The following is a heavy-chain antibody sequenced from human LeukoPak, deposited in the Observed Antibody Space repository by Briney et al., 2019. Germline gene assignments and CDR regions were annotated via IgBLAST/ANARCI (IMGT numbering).Heavy chain of an antibody. CDR2: INGNGGSR. J-gene: IGHJ4*02. D-gene: IGHD3-22*01. V-gene: IGHV3-20*04. CDR1: GFIFEDYG. CDR3: ARTSSSYYYDSSGYQLDY. Sequence: PGGSLRLSCAASGFIFEDYGMTWVRQAPGKGLEWVSGINGNGGSRGYAASVKGRFTISRDNANNSLYLQMNSLRAEDTALYYCARTSSSYYYDSSGYQLDYWGQGTLVTVSS.